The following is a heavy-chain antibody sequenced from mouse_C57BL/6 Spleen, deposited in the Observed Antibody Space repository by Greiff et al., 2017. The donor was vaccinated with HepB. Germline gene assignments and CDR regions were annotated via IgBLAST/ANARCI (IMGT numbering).Heavy chain of an antibody. CDR1: GFTFSDYG. CDR3: ARRYGHYAMDY. Sequence: DVKLVESGGGLVKPGGSLKLSCAASGFTFSDYGMHWVRQAPEKGLEWVAYISSGSSTIYYADTVKGRFTISRDNAKNTLFLQMTSLRSEDTAMYYCARRYGHYAMDYWGQGTSVTVSS. V-gene: IGHV5-17*01. J-gene: IGHJ4*01. CDR2: ISSGSSTI. D-gene: IGHD1-1*02.